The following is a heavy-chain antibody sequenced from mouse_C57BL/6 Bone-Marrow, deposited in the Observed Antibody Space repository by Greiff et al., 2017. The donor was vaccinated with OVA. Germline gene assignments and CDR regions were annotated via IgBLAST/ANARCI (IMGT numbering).Heavy chain of an antibody. CDR1: GYTFTSYW. CDR3: ARSNWDGSY. D-gene: IGHD4-1*01. J-gene: IGHJ2*01. CDR2: IDPSDSYT. V-gene: IGHV1-69*01. Sequence: VQLQQPGAELVMPGASVKLSCKASGYTFTSYWMHWVKQRPGQGLEWIGEIDPSDSYTNYNQKFKGKSTLTVDKSSSTAYMQLSSLTSEDSAVYYCARSNWDGSYGGQGTTLTVSS.